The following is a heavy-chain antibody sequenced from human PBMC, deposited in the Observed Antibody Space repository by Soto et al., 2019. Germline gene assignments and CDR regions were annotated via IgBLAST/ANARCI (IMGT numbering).Heavy chain of an antibody. J-gene: IGHJ4*02. V-gene: IGHV1-18*01. Sequence: ASVKVSCKASGYTFSNSGTTWVRQAPGQGLEWMGWISAYNGDANYAQKFQGRVTMTTDTSTNTAYMELRSLRPDDTAVYYCARVEKYCTSTNCLDYWGQGTLVTVSS. CDR3: ARVEKYCTSTNCLDY. D-gene: IGHD2-2*01. CDR1: GYTFSNSG. CDR2: ISAYNGDA.